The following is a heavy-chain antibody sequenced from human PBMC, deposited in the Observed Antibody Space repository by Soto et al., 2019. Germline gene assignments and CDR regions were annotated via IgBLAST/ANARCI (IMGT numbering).Heavy chain of an antibody. J-gene: IGHJ6*02. D-gene: IGHD2-15*01. CDR2: IHPGDSDI. CDR1: GYSFTNFW. V-gene: IGHV5-51*01. CDR3: ARLEYCSGGSCPEGYGMDV. Sequence: GESLKISCKGSGYSFTNFWIAWVRQMPGKGLEWMGIIHPGDSDIRYGPSFQGQVTISADKSISTAYLQWSSLKASDTAMYYCARLEYCSGGSCPEGYGMDVWGQGTTVTVSS.